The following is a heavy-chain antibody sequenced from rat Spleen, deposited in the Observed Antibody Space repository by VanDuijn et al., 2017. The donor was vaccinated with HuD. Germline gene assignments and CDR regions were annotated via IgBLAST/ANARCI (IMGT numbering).Heavy chain of an antibody. CDR3: TTARNVPSDYFDY. Sequence: EVQLVESGGGLVQPGRSLKLSCAVSGFTFSNYGLHWIRQAPTKGLEWVAYINTGGGSTYYRDSVKGRFTISGDNARSTLYLQMAGLRSEDTATYYCTTARNVPSDYFDYWGQGVMVTVSS. CDR2: INTGGGST. V-gene: IGHV5-19*01. J-gene: IGHJ2*01. D-gene: IGHD1-12*01. CDR1: GFTFSNYG.